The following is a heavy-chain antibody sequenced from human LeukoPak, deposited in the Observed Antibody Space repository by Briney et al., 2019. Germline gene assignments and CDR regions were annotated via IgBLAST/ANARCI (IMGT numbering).Heavy chain of an antibody. J-gene: IGHJ4*02. CDR1: GGSISSYY. CDR2: SYDSGST. Sequence: PSETLSLTCTVSGGSISSYYWSLIRPPPGKGLEWIGYSYDSGSTNYNPSLKSRVTISVDTSKNQFSLKLSSVTAADTAVYYCARHLPDDFWSGSGYYFDYWGQGTLVTVSS. D-gene: IGHD3-3*01. CDR3: ARHLPDDFWSGSGYYFDY. V-gene: IGHV4-59*08.